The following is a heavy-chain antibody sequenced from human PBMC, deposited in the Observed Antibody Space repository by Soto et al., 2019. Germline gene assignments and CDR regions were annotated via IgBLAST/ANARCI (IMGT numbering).Heavy chain of an antibody. V-gene: IGHV1-69*06. Sequence: VQLVQSGAEVKKPGSSVIVSCKASGGTFDNYAISWVRQAPGQGLEWMGGIIPCIGTPSYAQRFQGRVTFIADKSTRTAYMELRSLRSEDTAVYYCAREKNIVVLPLLSLDFWGQGTQVIVSS. CDR1: GGTFDNYA. CDR3: AREKNIVVLPLLSLDF. CDR2: IIPCIGTP. J-gene: IGHJ4*02. D-gene: IGHD2-21*01.